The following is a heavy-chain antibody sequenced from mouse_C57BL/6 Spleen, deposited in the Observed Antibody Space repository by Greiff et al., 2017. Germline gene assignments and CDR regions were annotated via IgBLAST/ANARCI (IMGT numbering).Heavy chain of an antibody. CDR2: IDPETGGT. D-gene: IGHD1-1*01. V-gene: IGHV1-15*01. CDR3: RTTVVATGYFDY. Sequence: QVQLQQSGAELVRPGASVTLSCKASGYTFTDYEMHWVKQTPVHGLEWIGAIDPETGGTAYNQKFKGKAILTADKSSSPAYMELRSLTSEDSAVYYCRTTVVATGYFDYWGQGTTLTVSS. CDR1: GYTFTDYE. J-gene: IGHJ2*01.